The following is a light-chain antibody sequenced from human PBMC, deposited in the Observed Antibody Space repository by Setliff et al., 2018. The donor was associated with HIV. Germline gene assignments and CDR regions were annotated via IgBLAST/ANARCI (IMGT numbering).Light chain of an antibody. CDR3: SSYTRSSTLV. CDR1: SSDIGIYNR. CDR2: EVS. J-gene: IGLJ2*01. Sequence: QSALTQPPSVSGSPGQSVTISCTGTSSDIGIYNRVSWYQQPPGTAPKLMIYEVSNRPSGVPDRFSGSKSGNTASLIISRLQAEDEADYYCSSYTRSSTLVFGGGTKVTVL. V-gene: IGLV2-18*02.